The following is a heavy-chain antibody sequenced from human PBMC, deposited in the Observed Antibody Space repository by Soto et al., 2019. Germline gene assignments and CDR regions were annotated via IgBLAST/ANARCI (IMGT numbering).Heavy chain of an antibody. CDR1: GYTFYSHS. Sequence: QAQLVQSGAEVKKPGASVKVSCKASGYTFYSHSIIWVRQAPGQRLEWMGRINADYGNTQYAQKLRGRVTMTTDTSTTTVYMELTNLRSDDTAVYYCARCIQGDYYYGMDVWGQGTTVTVSS. D-gene: IGHD5-18*01. CDR2: INADYGNT. J-gene: IGHJ6*02. CDR3: ARCIQGDYYYGMDV. V-gene: IGHV1-18*01.